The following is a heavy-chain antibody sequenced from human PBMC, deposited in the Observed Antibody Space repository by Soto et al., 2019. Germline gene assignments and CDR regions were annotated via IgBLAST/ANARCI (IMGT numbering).Heavy chain of an antibody. J-gene: IGHJ6*02. CDR3: ARVVASGIHYYYYYGMDV. CDR1: GGSISTGDYY. V-gene: IGHV4-30-4*01. CDR2: IYFIGDT. Sequence: QMQLQESGPGLVKPSQTLSLTCTVSGGSISTGDYYWSWVRQPPGKGQEWIGYIYFIGDTYYNPSLKGRIAMSVDRSKNQFSLKVSSVTAADTAVYYCARVVASGIHYYYYYGMDVWGQGTTVSVSS. D-gene: IGHD5-18*01.